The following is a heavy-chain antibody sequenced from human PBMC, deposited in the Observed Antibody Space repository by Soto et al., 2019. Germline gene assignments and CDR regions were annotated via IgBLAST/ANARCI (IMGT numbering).Heavy chain of an antibody. D-gene: IGHD2-15*01. Sequence: SLRLSCAASGFTFSSYAMTWVRLAPGRGLEWVATIAGSGGMTYYTNSVRGRFTISRDNSKNTVSLQMSSLRAEDTAMYFCAKVNFFDTPGTFDVWGQGTPVTVSS. V-gene: IGHV3-23*01. CDR2: IAGSGGMT. CDR3: AKVNFFDTPGTFDV. CDR1: GFTFSSYA. J-gene: IGHJ3*01.